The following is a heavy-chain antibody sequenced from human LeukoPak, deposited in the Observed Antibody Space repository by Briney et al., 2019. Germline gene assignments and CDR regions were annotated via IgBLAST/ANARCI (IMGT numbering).Heavy chain of an antibody. CDR3: AKKEARYSSSSPFDY. V-gene: IGHV3-21*04. D-gene: IGHD6-13*01. J-gene: IGHJ4*02. CDR1: GFTFSSYS. Sequence: GGSLRLSCAASGFTFSSYSMNWVRQAPGKGLEWVSSISSSSSYIYYADSVKGRFTISRDNAKNSLYLQMSSLRAEDTAMYYCAKKEARYSSSSPFDYWGQGTLVTVSS. CDR2: ISSSSSYI.